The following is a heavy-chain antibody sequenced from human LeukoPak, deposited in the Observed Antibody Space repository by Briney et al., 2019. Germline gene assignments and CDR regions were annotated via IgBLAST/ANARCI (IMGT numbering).Heavy chain of an antibody. CDR2: TSGSGGST. Sequence: GGSLRLSCVASGFTFSSYAMSWVRQAPGKGVEWVSWTSGSGGSTYYADSVKGRFTISRDNSKNTMYLQMNSLRAEDTAVYYCATALLRASTYMDVWGKGTTVTVSS. CDR1: GFTFSSYA. D-gene: IGHD1-1*01. V-gene: IGHV3-23*01. J-gene: IGHJ6*03. CDR3: ATALLRASTYMDV.